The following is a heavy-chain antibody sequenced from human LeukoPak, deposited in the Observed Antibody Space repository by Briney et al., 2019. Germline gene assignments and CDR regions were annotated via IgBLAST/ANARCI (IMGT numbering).Heavy chain of an antibody. D-gene: IGHD6-19*01. J-gene: IGHJ6*02. CDR1: GGSISSSSYY. CDR3: ARRGSGWENYYYGMDV. CDR2: IYYSGST. V-gene: IGHV4-39*01. Sequence: SETPSLTCTVSGGSISSSSYYWGWIRQPPGKGLEWIGSIYYSGSTYYNPSLKSRVTISVDTSKNQFSLKLSSVTAADTAVYYCARRGSGWENYYYGMDVWGQGTTVTVSS.